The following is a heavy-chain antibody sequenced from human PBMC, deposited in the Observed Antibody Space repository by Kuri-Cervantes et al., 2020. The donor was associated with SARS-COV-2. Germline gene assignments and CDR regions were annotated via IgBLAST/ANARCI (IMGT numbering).Heavy chain of an antibody. J-gene: IGHJ6*02. CDR2: ISISSSTI. D-gene: IGHD2-2*01. CDR3: ARGYCSSTSCPPYHYYGMDV. V-gene: IGHV3-48*02. Sequence: GGFLRLSCAASGFTFSSYSMNWVRQAPGKGLEWVSYISISSSTIYYADSVKGRLTISRDNAKNSLYLQMNSLRDEDTAVYYCARGYCSSTSCPPYHYYGMDVWGQGTTVTVSS. CDR1: GFTFSSYS.